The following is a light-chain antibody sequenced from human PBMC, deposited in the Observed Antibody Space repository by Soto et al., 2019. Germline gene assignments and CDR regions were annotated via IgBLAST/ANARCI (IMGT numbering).Light chain of an antibody. CDR3: SSYTSSRV. J-gene: IGLJ1*01. CDR2: DVS. V-gene: IGLV2-14*01. Sequence: SLLTKPASGSGSPGQSSTISCTGTSSDVGGYNYVSWYQQHPGKAPKLMIYDVSNRPSGVSNRFSGSKSGNTASLTISGLQAEDEADYYCSSYTSSRVFGTGTKVTVL. CDR1: SSDVGGYNY.